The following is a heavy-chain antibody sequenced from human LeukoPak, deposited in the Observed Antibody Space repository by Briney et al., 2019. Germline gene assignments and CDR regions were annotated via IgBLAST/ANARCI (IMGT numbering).Heavy chain of an antibody. D-gene: IGHD1-26*01. CDR3: ARHQGVGAPAEDKTFDY. Sequence: TSSETLSLTCTVSGGSISSSSYYWGWIRQPPGKGLEWIGSIYYSGSTYYNPSLKSRVTISVDTSKNQFSLKLSSVTAADTAVYYCARHQGVGAPAEDKTFDYWGQGTLVTVSS. V-gene: IGHV4-39*01. J-gene: IGHJ4*02. CDR2: IYYSGST. CDR1: GGSISSSSYY.